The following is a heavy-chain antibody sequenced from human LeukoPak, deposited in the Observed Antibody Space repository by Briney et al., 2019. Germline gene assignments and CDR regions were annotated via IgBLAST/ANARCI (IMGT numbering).Heavy chain of an antibody. D-gene: IGHD1-1*01. CDR1: GGSISSSNW. CDR2: IYHSGST. Sequence: PSGTLSLTCAVSGGSISSSNWWSWVRQPPGKGLEWIGEIYHSGSTNYNPSLKSRVTISVDKSKNQFSLKLSSVTAADTAVYYCARGPADPYGNWPKYYFDYWGQGTLVTVSS. CDR3: ARGPADPYGNWPKYYFDY. V-gene: IGHV4-4*02. J-gene: IGHJ4*02.